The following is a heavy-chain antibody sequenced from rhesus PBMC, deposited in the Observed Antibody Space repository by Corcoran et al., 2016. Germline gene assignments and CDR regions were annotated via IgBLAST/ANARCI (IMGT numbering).Heavy chain of an antibody. CDR1: GGSLSVGYP. CDR2: IYGDSATT. D-gene: IGHD6-25*01. CDR3: ARASRGLAAALEY. J-gene: IGHJ4*01. Sequence: VQLQESGPGLVKPSETLSLTSAVSGGSLSVGYPWNWIRQPPGKGLAWVGNIYGDSATTYYKPSLKSRLTISKDTSKNQFLLKLSSVTAADTAVYYCARASRGLAAALEYWGQGVLVTVSS. V-gene: IGHV4S9*01.